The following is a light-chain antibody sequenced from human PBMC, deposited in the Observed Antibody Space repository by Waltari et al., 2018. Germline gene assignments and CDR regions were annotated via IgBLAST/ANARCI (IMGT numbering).Light chain of an antibody. CDR2: ATA. Sequence: QTVVTQDPSPPVSPGGTVPPTCAPSTAAVTTGPYPNWFQQKPGQAPRALIYATANKHSWTPARFSGSLLGGKAALTLSGVQPEDEAEYSCVLSYGVVWVFGGGTKLTVL. CDR3: VLSYGVVWV. CDR1: TAAVTTGPY. V-gene: IGLV7-43*01. J-gene: IGLJ3*02.